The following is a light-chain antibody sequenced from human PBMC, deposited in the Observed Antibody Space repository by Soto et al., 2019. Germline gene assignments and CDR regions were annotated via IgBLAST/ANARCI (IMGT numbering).Light chain of an antibody. J-gene: IGKJ1*01. CDR2: DAS. CDR1: QSVSSY. V-gene: IGKV3-11*01. CDR3: QQYNSYRK. Sequence: EIVLTQSPATLSLSPGERATLSCRASQSVSSYLAWYQQKPGQAPRLLIYDASNRATGIPARFSGSGSGTDFTLTISSLQPDDFATYYCQQYNSYRKFGQGTKVDIK.